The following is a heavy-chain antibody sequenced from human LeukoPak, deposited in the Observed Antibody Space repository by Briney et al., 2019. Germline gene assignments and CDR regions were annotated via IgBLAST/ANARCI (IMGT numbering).Heavy chain of an antibody. D-gene: IGHD6-19*01. CDR3: ARRRGVAGRILTGYNWFDP. V-gene: IGHV1-18*01. Sequence: ASVKVSCKASGYTFTSYGISWVRQAPGQGLEWMGWISAYNGNTNYAQKFQGRVTLTRNTSISTAYMELSSLRSEDTAVYYCARRRGVAGRILTGYNWFDPWGQGTLVTVSS. CDR2: ISAYNGNT. CDR1: GYTFTSYG. J-gene: IGHJ5*02.